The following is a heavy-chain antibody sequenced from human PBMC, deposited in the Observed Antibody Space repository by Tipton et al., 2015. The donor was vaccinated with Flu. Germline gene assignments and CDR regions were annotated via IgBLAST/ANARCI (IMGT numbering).Heavy chain of an antibody. J-gene: IGHJ4*02. Sequence: TLPLTCTVSGGSISSGSYYWSWIRQPAGKGLEWIGRIYTSGSTNYNPSLKSRVTISVDTSKNQFSLKLSSVTAADTAVYYCARAGWLLPFDYWGQGTLVTVSS. CDR3: ARAGWLLPFDY. D-gene: IGHD3-22*01. CDR1: GGSISSGSYY. CDR2: IYTSGST. V-gene: IGHV4-61*02.